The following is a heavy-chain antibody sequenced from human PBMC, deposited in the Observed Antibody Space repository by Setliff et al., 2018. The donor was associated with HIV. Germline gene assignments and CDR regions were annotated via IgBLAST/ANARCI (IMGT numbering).Heavy chain of an antibody. J-gene: IGHJ4*02. CDR1: GGSISDDKW. CDR3: TRAPGGGKDYFAY. V-gene: IGHV4-4*02. Sequence: ETLSLTCAVSGGSISDDKWWDWVRQPPGKGLEWIGEIYHTGRTNYDSSLKSRVTMSVDKTKNEFSLKMTSVTAADTAVYYCTRAPGGGKDYFAYWGRGILVTVSS. CDR2: IYHTGRT. D-gene: IGHD3-16*01.